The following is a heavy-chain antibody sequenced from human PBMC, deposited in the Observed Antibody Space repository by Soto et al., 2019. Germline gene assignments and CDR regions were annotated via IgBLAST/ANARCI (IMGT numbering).Heavy chain of an antibody. Sequence: PGGSLRLSCAASGFTFSSYSMNWVRQAPGKGLEWVSSISSSSSYIYYADSVKGRFTISRDNAKNSLYLQMNSLRAEDTAVYYCAREGYDGAFGYFDYWGQGTLVTVSS. J-gene: IGHJ4*02. V-gene: IGHV3-21*01. D-gene: IGHD5-12*01. CDR1: GFTFSSYS. CDR3: AREGYDGAFGYFDY. CDR2: ISSSSSYI.